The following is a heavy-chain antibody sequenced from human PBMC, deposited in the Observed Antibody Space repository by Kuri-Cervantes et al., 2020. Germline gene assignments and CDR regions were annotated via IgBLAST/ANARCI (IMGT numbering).Heavy chain of an antibody. CDR1: GFTFRSYW. V-gene: IGHV3-21*04. Sequence: GGFLRLSGVGFGFTFRSYWMSGVRQAPGKGLGWVSSISSSISYTYYAASVKVRFTIARDNATYSLYLQMNSRRAEDTAVYYCARSHSGYGSPPYYYSYYKDGWCKRTTVTVSS. D-gene: IGHD5-12*01. CDR3: ARSHSGYGSPPYYYSYYKDG. J-gene: IGHJ6*03. CDR2: ISSSISYT.